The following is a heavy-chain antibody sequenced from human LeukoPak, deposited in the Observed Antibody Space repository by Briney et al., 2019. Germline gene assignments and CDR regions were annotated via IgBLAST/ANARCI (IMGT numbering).Heavy chain of an antibody. V-gene: IGHV3-30*02. CDR3: AKAGSIRFDY. Sequence: GGSLRLSCVASGFNFWGSGMHWVRQAPGKGLEWLSFIQYDTSQIRYADSVKGRFTISRDNAKNSVYLQMNSLRAEDTAVYYCAKAGSIRFDYWGQGTLVTVSS. J-gene: IGHJ4*02. CDR2: IQYDTSQI. CDR1: GFNFWGSG. D-gene: IGHD3-3*02.